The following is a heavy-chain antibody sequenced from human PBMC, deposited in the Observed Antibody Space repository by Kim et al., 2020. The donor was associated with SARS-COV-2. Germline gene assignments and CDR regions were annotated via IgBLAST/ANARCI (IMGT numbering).Heavy chain of an antibody. CDR3: FRGGVDY. V-gene: IGHV3-74*01. D-gene: IGHD3-10*01. Sequence: YPDSVKGRVAISRDNAKNTLYLQMNSLRTEDTAVYYCFRGGVDYWGQGTLVTVSS. J-gene: IGHJ4*02.